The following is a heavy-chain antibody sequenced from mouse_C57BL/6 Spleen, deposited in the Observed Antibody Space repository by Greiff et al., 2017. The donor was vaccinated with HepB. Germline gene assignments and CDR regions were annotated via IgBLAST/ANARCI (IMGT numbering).Heavy chain of an antibody. J-gene: IGHJ1*03. CDR3: ASGYGSSYWYFDV. D-gene: IGHD1-1*01. V-gene: IGHV14-2*01. CDR2: IDPEDGET. CDR1: GFNIKDYY. Sequence: EVQLVESGAELVKPGASVKLSCTASGFNIKDYYMHWVKQRTEQGLEWIGRIDPEDGETKYAPKFQGKATITADTSSNTAYLQLSSLTSEDTAVYYCASGYGSSYWYFDVWGTGTTVTVSS.